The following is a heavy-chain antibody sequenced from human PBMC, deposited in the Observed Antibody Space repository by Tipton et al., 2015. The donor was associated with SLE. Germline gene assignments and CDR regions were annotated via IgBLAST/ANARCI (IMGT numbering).Heavy chain of an antibody. D-gene: IGHD1-1*01. J-gene: IGHJ6*02. CDR1: GGAISSYY. CDR3: ARSTTLQGRMAV. Sequence: TLSLTCTVSGGAISSYYWSWVRQPPGKGLEWIGYIYYGGHTKYNPSHMGRAAISVDTSKDQFYLNLTSVTAADTAVYYCARSTTLQGRMAVWGQGTTVTVSS. CDR2: IYYGGHT. V-gene: IGHV4-59*08.